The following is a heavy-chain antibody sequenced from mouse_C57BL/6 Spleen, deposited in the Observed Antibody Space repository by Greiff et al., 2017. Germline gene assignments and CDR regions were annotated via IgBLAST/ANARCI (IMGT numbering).Heavy chain of an antibody. Sequence: EVQRVESGGGLVQPGGSMKLSCVASGFTFSNYWMNWVRQSPEKGLEWVAQIRLKSDNYATHYAESVKGRFTISRDDSKSSVYLQMNNLRAEDTGIYYCTGRLRSWYFDVWGTGTTVTVSS. V-gene: IGHV6-3*01. D-gene: IGHD1-1*01. J-gene: IGHJ1*03. CDR3: TGRLRSWYFDV. CDR1: GFTFSNYW. CDR2: IRLKSDNYAT.